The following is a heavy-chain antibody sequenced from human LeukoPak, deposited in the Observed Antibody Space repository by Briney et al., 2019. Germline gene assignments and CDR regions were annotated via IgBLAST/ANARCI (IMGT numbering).Heavy chain of an antibody. V-gene: IGHV3-23*01. CDR2: IIGGGGST. CDR1: GFPFSSHG. CDR3: AREGRRDGYNH. J-gene: IGHJ5*02. Sequence: GGSLRLSCAASGFPFSSHGMSWVRQAPGKGLEWVSGIIGGGGSTYYADSVKGRFTISRDNAKNSLYLQMNSLRAEDTAVYYCAREGRRDGYNHWGQGTLVTVSS. D-gene: IGHD5-24*01.